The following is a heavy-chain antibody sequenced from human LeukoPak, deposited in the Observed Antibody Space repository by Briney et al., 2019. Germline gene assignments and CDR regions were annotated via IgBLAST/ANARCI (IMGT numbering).Heavy chain of an antibody. CDR1: GFTFTNYA. Sequence: PPGGSLRLSCAASGFTFTNYAMTWVRQAPGKGLEWVSAIGLRSGSTYYADSVKGRFTISRDNSKNTVYLQMNSLRADDTAVYYCAKLGRYYDNSASRYFDYWGQGTLVTVSS. D-gene: IGHD3-22*01. CDR2: IGLRSGST. V-gene: IGHV3-23*01. J-gene: IGHJ4*02. CDR3: AKLGRYYDNSASRYFDY.